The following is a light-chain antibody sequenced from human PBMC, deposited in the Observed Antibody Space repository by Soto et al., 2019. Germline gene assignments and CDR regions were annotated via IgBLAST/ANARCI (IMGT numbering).Light chain of an antibody. V-gene: IGKV3-11*01. CDR2: DIS. CDR3: LHRMNWPLT. J-gene: IGKJ5*01. CDR1: QSVSSY. Sequence: EVVLTQSPVTLSLSPGERATLSGRASQSVSSYLAWYQQKPGQAPRLLIYDISSRATGIPARFSGSGSGTDFTLTISSLEPEDFGVYYCLHRMNWPLTFGQGTRLEIK.